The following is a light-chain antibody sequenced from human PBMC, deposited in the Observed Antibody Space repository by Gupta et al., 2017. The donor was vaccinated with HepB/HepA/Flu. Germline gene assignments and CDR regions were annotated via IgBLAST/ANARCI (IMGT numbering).Light chain of an antibody. V-gene: IGLV3-25*02. CDR1: ALAKKY. CDR2: NDS. J-gene: IGLJ1*01. CDR3: PSADATGYSYG. Sequence: SYELTQPPAVSVSPGQTASIACPGDALAKKYAYWYQQKAGQAPVFLIYNDSKRPSGIPERFSGSSSGTTPTLTISGVQAEDEADYYCPSADATGYSYGFGPGTKLTVL.